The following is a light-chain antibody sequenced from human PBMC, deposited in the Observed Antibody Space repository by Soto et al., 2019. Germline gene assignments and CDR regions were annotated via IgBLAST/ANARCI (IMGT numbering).Light chain of an antibody. J-gene: IGKJ1*01. CDR3: MQPLQSWT. CDR2: LGS. V-gene: IGKV2-28*01. Sequence: DIVMTQSPLSLPVTPGGPASISCRSSQSLVHSNGYNYLDWYLQKPGQSPQLLIYLGSNRASGVPDRFSGSGSGTDFTLKISRVEAEDVGVYYCMQPLQSWTFGQGTKVDIK. CDR1: QSLVHSNGYNY.